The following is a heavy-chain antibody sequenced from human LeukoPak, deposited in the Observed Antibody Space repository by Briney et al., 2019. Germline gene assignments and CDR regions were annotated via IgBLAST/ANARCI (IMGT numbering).Heavy chain of an antibody. CDR2: INTNTGNP. Sequence: ASVKVSCKASGYTFTSYAMNWVRQAPGQGLEWMGWINTNTGNPTYAQGFTGRFVFSLDTSVSTAYLQISSLKAEDTAVYYCAYNPYTNYYPSWNWFDPWGQGTLVTVSS. CDR3: AYNPYTNYYPSWNWFDP. D-gene: IGHD3-22*01. J-gene: IGHJ5*02. V-gene: IGHV7-4-1*02. CDR1: GYTFTSYA.